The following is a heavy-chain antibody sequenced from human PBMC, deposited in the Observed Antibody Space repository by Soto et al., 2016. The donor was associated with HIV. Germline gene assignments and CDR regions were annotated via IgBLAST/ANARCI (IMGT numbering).Heavy chain of an antibody. CDR2: INEDGSTT. J-gene: IGHJ4*02. D-gene: IGHD3-16*01. V-gene: IGHV3-74*01. CDR3: SRDTFGPYDC. Sequence: EVQLVESGGGLVQPGGSLRLSCAASGFSSSNYWMHWVRQVPGKGLVWVSRINEDGSTTTYADSVRGRFTIFRDNAKNTLYLQMNNLRVEDTAIYYCSRDTFGPYDCWGQGTLVTVSS. CDR1: GFSSSNYW.